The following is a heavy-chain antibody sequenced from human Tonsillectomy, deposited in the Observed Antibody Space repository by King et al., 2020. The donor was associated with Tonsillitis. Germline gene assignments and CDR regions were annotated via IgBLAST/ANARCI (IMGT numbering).Heavy chain of an antibody. CDR3: ARYEYIRSSIFDY. J-gene: IGHJ4*02. Sequence: QVQLQQWGAGLLKPSETLSLTCAVYGGSFSDDYWSWIRQAPGKGLEWIGEINHSGTTNYNPSLKSRVSISVDTSKKQFSLSLRYVTAADTAVYYCARYEYIRSSIFDYWGQGTLVTVSS. V-gene: IGHV4-34*01. CDR2: INHSGTT. CDR1: GGSFSDDY. D-gene: IGHD6-6*01.